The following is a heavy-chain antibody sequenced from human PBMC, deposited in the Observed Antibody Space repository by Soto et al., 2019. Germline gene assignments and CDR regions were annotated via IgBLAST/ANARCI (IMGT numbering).Heavy chain of an antibody. V-gene: IGHV3-23*01. CDR2: ISSRGSST. CDR1: GFIFSSYS. Sequence: GGSLRLSCAATGFIFSSYSMNWVRQAPGKGLEWVSVISSRGSSTYYADSVKGRFTISRDNSKNTLYLQMNSLRAEDTAVYYCAKDLPDPGYYWGQGTLVTVSS. CDR3: AKDLPDPGYY. J-gene: IGHJ4*02.